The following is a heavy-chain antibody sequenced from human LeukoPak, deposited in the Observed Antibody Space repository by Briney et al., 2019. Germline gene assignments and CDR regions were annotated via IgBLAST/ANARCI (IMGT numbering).Heavy chain of an antibody. CDR2: INPNSGGT. CDR1: GYSFTDYY. Sequence: ASVTLSCYSSGYSFTDYYMHLVRLPPGQGLELMAWINPNSGGTNVGQKFQGRITMTRDTSINTAYMELKRLTSDDTAVYYCARYSDDWYSFDYWGQGTLVTVSS. V-gene: IGHV1-2*02. D-gene: IGHD3-9*01. J-gene: IGHJ4*02. CDR3: ARYSDDWYSFDY.